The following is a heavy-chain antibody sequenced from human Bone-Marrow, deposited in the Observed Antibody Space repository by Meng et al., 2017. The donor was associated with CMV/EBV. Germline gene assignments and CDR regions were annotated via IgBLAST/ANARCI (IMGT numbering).Heavy chain of an antibody. J-gene: IGHJ4*02. CDR3: AKDPSLTKGWYFDC. CDR2: ISGGGDST. Sequence: ASGFTFSNYAMTGIRQAPGKGLEWVSTISGGGDSTYYTDSVKDRFSISRENSRNTLYLQMNSLRAEDTAVYYCAKDPSLTKGWYFDCWGQGTLVTVSS. CDR1: GFTFSNYA. D-gene: IGHD4-11*01. V-gene: IGHV3-23*01.